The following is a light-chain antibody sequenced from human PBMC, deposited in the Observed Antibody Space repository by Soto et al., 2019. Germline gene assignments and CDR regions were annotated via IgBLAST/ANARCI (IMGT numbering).Light chain of an antibody. CDR3: QSFDTNLNAVV. J-gene: IGLJ2*01. V-gene: IGLV1-44*01. CDR1: SSNIGSNT. Sequence: QSVLTQPPSASGTPGQRVTISCSGSSSNIGSNTVSWYQQLPGTAPKLLIFDTTNRPSGVPGRFSGSKSGASASLAITGLLPEDEADFFCQSFDTNLNAVVFGGGTKLTVL. CDR2: DTT.